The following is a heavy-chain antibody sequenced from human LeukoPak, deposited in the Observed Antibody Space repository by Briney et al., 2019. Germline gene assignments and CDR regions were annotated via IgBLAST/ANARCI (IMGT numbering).Heavy chain of an antibody. D-gene: IGHD2-2*01. Sequence: SETLSLTCAVSGGSISSSNWWSWVRQPPGKGLEWIGEIYHSGSTNYNPSLKSRVTISVDKSKNQFSLKLSSVTAADTAVYYCASEGGYCSSTSCYDYWGQGTLVTVSS. CDR3: ASEGGYCSSTSCYDY. J-gene: IGHJ4*02. CDR2: IYHSGST. V-gene: IGHV4-4*02. CDR1: GGSISSSNW.